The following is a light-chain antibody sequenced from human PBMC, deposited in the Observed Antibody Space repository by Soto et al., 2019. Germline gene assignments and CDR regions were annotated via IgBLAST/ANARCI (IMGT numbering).Light chain of an antibody. CDR2: GAS. V-gene: IGKV3-15*01. CDR1: QSVSSN. J-gene: IGKJ1*01. Sequence: EIVMTQSPATLSVSPGERATLSCRASQSVSSNLAWYQQRPGQVPRLLIFGASMRASGVPARFSASGSGTEFALTISSLQYEDFEVYSCQHYNNWPRTLGQGTKVDIK. CDR3: QHYNNWPRT.